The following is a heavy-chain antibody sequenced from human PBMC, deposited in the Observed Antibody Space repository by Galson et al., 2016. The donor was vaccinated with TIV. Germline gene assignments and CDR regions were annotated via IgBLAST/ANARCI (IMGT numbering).Heavy chain of an antibody. CDR1: GGTFSSYA. D-gene: IGHD6-13*01. CDR3: GIAAGGVTNYYYYMDV. CDR2: INSIFRIA. V-gene: IGHV1-69*13. Sequence: SVKVSCKVSGGTFSSYAISWVRQAPGQGLEWMRGINSIFRIANYAQKFQARVTITADESTSTAYMELSSLRSEDTAVYYCGIAAGGVTNYYYYMDVWGKGTTVTVSS. J-gene: IGHJ6*03.